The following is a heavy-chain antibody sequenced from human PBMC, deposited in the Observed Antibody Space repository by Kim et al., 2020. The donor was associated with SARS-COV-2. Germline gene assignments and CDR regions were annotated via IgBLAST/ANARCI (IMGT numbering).Heavy chain of an antibody. V-gene: IGHV4-34*01. D-gene: IGHD6-13*01. CDR3: ARGLKSTAAGNWFDP. Sequence: PSLQSRVTISVHTSKNQFSLKLSSVTAADTAVYYCARGLKSTAAGNWFDPWGQGTLVTVSS. J-gene: IGHJ5*02.